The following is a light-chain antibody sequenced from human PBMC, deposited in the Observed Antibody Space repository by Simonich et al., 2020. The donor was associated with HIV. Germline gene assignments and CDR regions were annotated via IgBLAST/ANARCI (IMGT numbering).Light chain of an antibody. J-gene: IGKJ4*01. V-gene: IGKV3-15*01. CDR1: QSVSSS. CDR2: GAS. CDR3: QQYNNWPPLT. Sequence: EIVLTQSPATLSLSPGDRATLSCWANQSVSSSLAWYQQKPGQAPRLLIYGASTRATGIPARFSGSGSGTEFTLTISSLQSEDFAVYYCQQYNNWPPLTFGGGTKVEIK.